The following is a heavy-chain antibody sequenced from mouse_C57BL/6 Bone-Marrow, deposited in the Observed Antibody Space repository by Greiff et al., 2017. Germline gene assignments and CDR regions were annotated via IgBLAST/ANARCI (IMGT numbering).Heavy chain of an antibody. D-gene: IGHD2-3*01. J-gene: IGHJ2*01. CDR3: ARKDGSKGVNYFDY. CDR1: GFTFSSYA. Sequence: DVMLVESGGGLVKPGGSLKLSCAASGFTFSSYAMSWVRQTPEKRLEWVATISDGGSYTYYPDNVKGRFTISRDNAKNNLYLQMSHLKSEDTAMYYCARKDGSKGVNYFDYWGQGTTLTVSS. V-gene: IGHV5-4*03. CDR2: ISDGGSYT.